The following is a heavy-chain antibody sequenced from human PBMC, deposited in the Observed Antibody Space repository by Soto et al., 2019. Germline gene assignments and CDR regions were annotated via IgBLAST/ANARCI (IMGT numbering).Heavy chain of an antibody. CDR2: INSDGSST. CDR1: GFTLSSYW. CDR3: ARKDNFDS. J-gene: IGHJ4*02. Sequence: EVQLVESGGGLVQPAESLRLSCVASGFTLSSYWMHWVRQAPGKGLVWVSRINSDGSSTSYADPVKGRFTISRDNAKNTLYLQMNSLRAEDTAVYYCARKDNFDSWGQGTLVTVSS. V-gene: IGHV3-74*01.